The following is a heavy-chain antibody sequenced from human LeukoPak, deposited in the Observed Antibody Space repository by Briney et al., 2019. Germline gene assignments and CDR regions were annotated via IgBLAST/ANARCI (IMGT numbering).Heavy chain of an antibody. Sequence: GGSLRLSCAASGFTFSSYSMNWVRQAPGKGLEWVSSISSSSSYIYYADPVKGRFTISRDNAKNSLYLQMNSLRAEDTAVYYCARDRRRVEGDYWGQGTLVTVSS. J-gene: IGHJ4*02. CDR1: GFTFSSYS. CDR2: ISSSSSYI. CDR3: ARDRRRVEGDY. V-gene: IGHV3-21*01.